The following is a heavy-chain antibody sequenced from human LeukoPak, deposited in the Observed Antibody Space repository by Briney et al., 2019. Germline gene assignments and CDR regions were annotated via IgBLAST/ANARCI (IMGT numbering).Heavy chain of an antibody. CDR2: ISGSGGST. CDR1: GFTFSSYA. V-gene: IGHV3-23*01. CDR3: AKDHMVRGVIIPYDY. D-gene: IGHD3-10*01. J-gene: IGHJ4*02. Sequence: RAGGSLRLSCAASGFTFSSYAMSWVRQAPGKGLEWVSAISGSGGSTYYADSVKGRSTISRDNSKNTLYLQMNSLRAEDTAVYYCAKDHMVRGVIIPYDYWGQGTLVTVSS.